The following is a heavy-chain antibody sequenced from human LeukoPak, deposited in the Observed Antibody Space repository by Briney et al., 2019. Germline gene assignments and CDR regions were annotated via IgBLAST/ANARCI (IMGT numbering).Heavy chain of an antibody. CDR3: ARLSVSSWYPYLDY. V-gene: IGHV1-2*02. J-gene: IGHJ4*02. CDR1: GYTFTGYY. D-gene: IGHD6-13*01. Sequence: GASVKVSCKASGYTFTGYYMHWVRHSPEQGLEWMGWINLNSGGTNYAQKFQGRVTMTRDTSISTAYMELNRLRSDDTAVYYCARLSVSSWYPYLDYWGQGSLVTVSS. CDR2: INLNSGGT.